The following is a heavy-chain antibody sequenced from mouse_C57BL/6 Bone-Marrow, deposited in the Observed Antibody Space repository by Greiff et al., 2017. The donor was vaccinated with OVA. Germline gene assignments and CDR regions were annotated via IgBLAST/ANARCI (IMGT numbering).Heavy chain of an antibody. J-gene: IGHJ4*01. CDR1: GFTFSDYY. V-gene: IGHV5-16*01. CDR3: ARVPYSNYVDYYAMDY. D-gene: IGHD2-5*01. Sequence: EVKLVESEGGLVQPGSSMKLSCTASGFTFSDYYMAWVRQVPEKGLEWVANINYDGSSTYYLDSLKSRFIISRDNAKNILYLQMRSLKSEDTATYYCARVPYSNYVDYYAMDYWGQGTSVTVSS. CDR2: INYDGSST.